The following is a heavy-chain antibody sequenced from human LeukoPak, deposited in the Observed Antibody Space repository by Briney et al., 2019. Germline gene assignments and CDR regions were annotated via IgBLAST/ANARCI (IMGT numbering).Heavy chain of an antibody. CDR1: GFTFSDYS. Sequence: GGSLRLSCAASGFTFSDYSMSWVRQAPGKGLEWVAVISYDGSNKYYADSVKGRFTISRDNAKNSLYLQMNSLRAEDTAVYYCARESRVGATKDYWGQGTLVTVSS. CDR2: ISYDGSNK. D-gene: IGHD1-26*01. V-gene: IGHV3-30*03. CDR3: ARESRVGATKDY. J-gene: IGHJ4*02.